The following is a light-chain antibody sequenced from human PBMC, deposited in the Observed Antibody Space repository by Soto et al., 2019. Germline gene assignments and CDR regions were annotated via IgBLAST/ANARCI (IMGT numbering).Light chain of an antibody. J-gene: IGKJ1*01. Sequence: EIVMTQSPATLAVSPGERATLSCRASQGVSSRLAWYQQKPGQAPRLLIYDVSTRASDTPARFSGSGSGTEFNLTISSLQFEDLAIYYCEQYTDCPPWTFGQGTKVEIK. V-gene: IGKV3-15*01. CDR2: DVS. CDR3: EQYTDCPPWT. CDR1: QGVSSR.